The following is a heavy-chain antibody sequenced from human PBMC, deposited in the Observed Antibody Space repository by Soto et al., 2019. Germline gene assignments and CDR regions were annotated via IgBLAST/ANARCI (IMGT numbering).Heavy chain of an antibody. CDR3: ARDGPPSSTYSMDV. Sequence: SLKVSNKASGGTFSSHDISWVRQAPGQGLEWMGGIIPIFGTANYAQKFQGRVTITADESTSTAYMELSSLRSEDTAVYYCARDGPPSSTYSMDVWGQGTTVTVSS. CDR1: GGTFSSHD. D-gene: IGHD2-2*01. CDR2: IIPIFGTA. V-gene: IGHV1-69*13. J-gene: IGHJ6*02.